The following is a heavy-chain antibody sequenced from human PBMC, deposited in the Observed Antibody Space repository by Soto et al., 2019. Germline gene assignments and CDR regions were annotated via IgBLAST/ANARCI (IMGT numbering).Heavy chain of an antibody. CDR3: AKDMRPLYYGAGNCDY. Sequence: EVQLVESGGGLVQPGRSLRLSCAASGFTFDDYAMHWVRQAPGKGLEWVSGISWNSGSIGYADSVKGRFTISRDNAKNSLYLQMNSLRAEDTALYYCAKDMRPLYYGAGNCDYWGQGTLVTVSS. CDR2: ISWNSGSI. D-gene: IGHD3-10*01. J-gene: IGHJ4*02. CDR1: GFTFDDYA. V-gene: IGHV3-9*01.